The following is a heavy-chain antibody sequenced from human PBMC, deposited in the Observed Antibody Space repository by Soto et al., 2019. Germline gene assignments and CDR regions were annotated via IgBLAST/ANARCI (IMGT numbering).Heavy chain of an antibody. D-gene: IGHD1-20*01. CDR1: GGSISSGDYY. CDR2: IYYSGST. V-gene: IGHV4-30-4*01. CDR3: ARARGARYFAY. J-gene: IGHJ4*02. Sequence: TLSLTCTVSGGSISSGDYYWSWIRQPPGKGLEWIGYIYYSGSTYYNPSLKSRVTISVDTSKNQFSLKLSSVTAADTAVYYGARARGARYFAYGGQGTLVTVSS.